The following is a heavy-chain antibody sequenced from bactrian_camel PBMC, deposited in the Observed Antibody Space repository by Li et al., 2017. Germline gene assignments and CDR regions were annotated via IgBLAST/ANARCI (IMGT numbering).Heavy chain of an antibody. V-gene: IGHV3S39*01. CDR1: GFTFGVYA. J-gene: IGHJ4*01. CDR2: IDTTGGRK. D-gene: IGHD3*01. CDR3: AAQVVDEWVLGGHAGLY. Sequence: HVQLVESGGGLVQPGGSLRLSCVTSGFTFGVYAMAWVRQAPGKGLEWISDIDTTGGRKVYADSVKGRFTISRDNAKNTVYLQMNALTSEDTALYYCAAQVVDEWVLGGHAGLYWGQGTQVTVS.